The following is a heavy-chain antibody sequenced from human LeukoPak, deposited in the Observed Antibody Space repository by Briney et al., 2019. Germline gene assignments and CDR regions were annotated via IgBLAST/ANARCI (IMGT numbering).Heavy chain of an antibody. CDR3: AILTAGFDI. CDR2: ITHSGKT. D-gene: IGHD7-27*01. CDR1: GGSVSSGSHY. V-gene: IGHV4-61*01. J-gene: IGHJ3*02. Sequence: KTSETLSLTCTVSGGSVSSGSHYWSWIRQPPGKGLEWIAYITHSGKTNYNPSLISRVTISIDTSKNQFSLTLSSVTAADTAVYYCAILTAGFDIWGQGTMVTVSS.